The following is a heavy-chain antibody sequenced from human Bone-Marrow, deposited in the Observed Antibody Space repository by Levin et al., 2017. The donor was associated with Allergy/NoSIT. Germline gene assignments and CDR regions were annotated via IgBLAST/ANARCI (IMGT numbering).Heavy chain of an antibody. CDR2: ISYDGSNK. J-gene: IGHJ6*02. V-gene: IGHV3-30*18. D-gene: IGHD6-13*01. CDR3: AKEGPGIAAANYYYYGMDV. CDR1: GFTFSSYG. Sequence: GESLKISCAASGFTFSSYGMHWVRQAPGKGLEWVAVISYDGSNKYYADSVKGRFTISRDNSKNTLYLQMNSLRAEDTAVYYCAKEGPGIAAANYYYYGMDVWGQGTTVTVSS.